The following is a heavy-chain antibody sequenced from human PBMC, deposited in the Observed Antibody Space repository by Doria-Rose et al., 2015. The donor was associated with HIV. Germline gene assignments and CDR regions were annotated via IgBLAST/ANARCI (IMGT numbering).Heavy chain of an antibody. V-gene: IGHV2-26*01. CDR2: IFSDDER. CDR1: GVSLSSPGMG. J-gene: IGHJ4*02. CDR3: ARIKSSRWYHKYYLDF. Sequence: QVTLKESGPVLVKPTETLTLTCTVSGVSLSSPGMGVSWIRQPPGKALEWLAKIFSDDERSYKTSLKSRLTISRSTSKSQVVLTMTDMDPVDTATYYCARIKSSRWYHKYYLDFWGQGTLVIVSA. D-gene: IGHD6-13*01.